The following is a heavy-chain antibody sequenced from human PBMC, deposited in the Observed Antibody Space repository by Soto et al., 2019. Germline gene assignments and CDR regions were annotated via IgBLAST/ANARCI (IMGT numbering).Heavy chain of an antibody. V-gene: IGHV3-33*01. D-gene: IGHD3-3*01. CDR2: IWYDGSNK. CDR1: GFTFSSYG. J-gene: IGHJ4*02. Sequence: GGSLRLSCAASGFTFSSYGMHWVRQAPGKGLEWVAVIWYDGSNKYYADSVKGRFTISRDNSKNTLYLQMNSLRDEDTAVYFCARDFGHGYYLDYWGRGTLVTVSS. CDR3: ARDFGHGYYLDY.